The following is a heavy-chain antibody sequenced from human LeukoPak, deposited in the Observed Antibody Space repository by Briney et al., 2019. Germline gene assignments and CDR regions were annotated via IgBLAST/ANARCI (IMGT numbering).Heavy chain of an antibody. CDR1: GYTFTGYY. D-gene: IGHD5-24*01. CDR2: INPNSGGT. CDR3: ARDRRDGYNSDVDY. J-gene: IGHJ4*02. V-gene: IGHV1-2*02. Sequence: ASVKVSCKASGYTFTGYYMHWVRQAPGQGLEWMGWINPNSGGTNYAQKFQGRVTMTTDTSTSTAYMELRRLRSDDTAVYYCARDRRDGYNSDVDYWGQGTLVTVSS.